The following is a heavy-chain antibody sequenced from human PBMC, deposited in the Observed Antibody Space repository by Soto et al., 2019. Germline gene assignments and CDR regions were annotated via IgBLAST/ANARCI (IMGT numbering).Heavy chain of an antibody. CDR2: ISGSGGST. V-gene: IGHV3-23*01. CDR1: GFTFSSYA. D-gene: IGHD6-13*01. CDR3: AKGTSSSWYSWAFDP. Sequence: PGGSLRLSCAASGFTFSSYAMSWVRQAPGKGLEWVSAISGSGGSTYYADSVKGRFTISRDNSKNTLYLQMNSMRAEDTAVYYCAKGTSSSWYSWAFDPWRQGTLVTVSS. J-gene: IGHJ5*02.